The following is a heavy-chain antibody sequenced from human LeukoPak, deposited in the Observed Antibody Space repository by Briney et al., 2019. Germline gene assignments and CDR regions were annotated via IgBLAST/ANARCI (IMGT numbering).Heavy chain of an antibody. Sequence: GGPLRLPCAAFGFTFSSNARSWARRAPGKGREWVSAFSGSGGSTYYAASVKGRFTISRDNSKNTLYLQMNSLRAEDTAVYYCAKDPNYYDSSGYHLDYWGQGTLVTVSS. D-gene: IGHD3-22*01. CDR1: GFTFSSNA. V-gene: IGHV3-23*01. J-gene: IGHJ4*02. CDR3: AKDPNYYDSSGYHLDY. CDR2: FSGSGGST.